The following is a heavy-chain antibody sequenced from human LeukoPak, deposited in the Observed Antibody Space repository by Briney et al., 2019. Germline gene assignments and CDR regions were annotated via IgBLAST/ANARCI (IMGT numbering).Heavy chain of an antibody. CDR2: ISDSGVTT. V-gene: IGHV3-23*01. Sequence: PGGSLRLSCAASGFTFNNKAMSWVRQAPGKGLEWVSAISDSGVTTYYADSLKGRFTISRDNSKNTLYLQMNSLRAEDTAVYYCARGREDIVVVPAAIWEDPIQSACDYWGQGTLVTVSS. D-gene: IGHD2-2*01. CDR3: ARGREDIVVVPAAIWEDPIQSACDY. J-gene: IGHJ4*02. CDR1: GFTFNNKA.